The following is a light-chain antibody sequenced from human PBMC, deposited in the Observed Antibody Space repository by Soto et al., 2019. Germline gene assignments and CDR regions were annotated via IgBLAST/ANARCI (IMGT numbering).Light chain of an antibody. CDR3: QQYNDWPPIT. Sequence: EIVMTQSPATLSVSPGDGATLSCRDSQSVDSNLAWYQQKPGQTPRLLMYGASTRPTGIPARFSGSGAGTEFTLTIISLQSEDSAVYYCQQYNDWPPITFGQGTRLEI. CDR2: GAS. J-gene: IGKJ5*01. V-gene: IGKV3D-15*01. CDR1: QSVDSN.